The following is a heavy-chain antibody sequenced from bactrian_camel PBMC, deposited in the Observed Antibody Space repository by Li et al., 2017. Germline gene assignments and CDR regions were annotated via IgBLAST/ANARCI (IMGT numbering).Heavy chain of an antibody. J-gene: IGHJ4*01. Sequence: VQLVESGGGSVQAGGSLRLSCRAKGTIYHDACVGWLRQASGKERGGVAAIDSDGIASYADSVKGRFTVSRDNANNTVNLMMNSLKPEDTALYYCATGRWYSSNWGQGTQVTVS. CDR3: ATGRWYSSN. CDR2: IDSDGIA. CDR1: GTIYHDAC. D-gene: IGHD2*01. V-gene: IGHV3S53*01.